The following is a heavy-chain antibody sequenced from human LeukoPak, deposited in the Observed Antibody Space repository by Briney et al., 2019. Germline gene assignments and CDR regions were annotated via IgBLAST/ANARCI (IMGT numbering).Heavy chain of an antibody. CDR2: IRSKANSYAT. CDR3: TRHSEQYYDFWSGYSGDY. J-gene: IGHJ4*02. V-gene: IGHV3-73*01. D-gene: IGHD3-3*01. Sequence: GGSLKLSCAASGFTFSGSAMHWVRQASGKGLEWVGRIRSKANSYATAYAASVKGRFTISRDDSKNTVYLQMNSLKTEDTAVYYCTRHSEQYYDFWSGYSGDYWGQGTLVTVSS. CDR1: GFTFSGSA.